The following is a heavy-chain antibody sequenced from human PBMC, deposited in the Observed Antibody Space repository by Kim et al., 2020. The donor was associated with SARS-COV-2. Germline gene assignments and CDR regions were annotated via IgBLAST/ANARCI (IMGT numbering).Heavy chain of an antibody. V-gene: IGHV3-30*01. CDR3: ARDLIAAAGFDY. Sequence: YADSVKGRFTISRDNSKNTMYLQMNSLRAEDTAVYYCARDLIAAAGFDYWGQGTLVTVSS. J-gene: IGHJ4*02. D-gene: IGHD6-13*01.